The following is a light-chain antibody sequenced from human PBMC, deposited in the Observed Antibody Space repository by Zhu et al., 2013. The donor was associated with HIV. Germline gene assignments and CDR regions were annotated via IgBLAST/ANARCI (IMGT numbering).Light chain of an antibody. CDR2: DAS. CDR3: HHVNDNPA. V-gene: IGKV1-5*01. CDR1: QTIDDW. J-gene: IGKJ3*01. Sequence: IQMTQSPSTLSASVGDRVTITCRASQTIDDWLAWYRQKPGKAPEVLIFDASTLKTGVPSRFNGNRSGPEFTLTITGLQPEDFATYYCHHVNDNPAFGPGTTVDFK.